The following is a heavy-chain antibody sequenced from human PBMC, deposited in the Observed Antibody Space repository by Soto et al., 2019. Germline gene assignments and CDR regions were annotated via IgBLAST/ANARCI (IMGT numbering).Heavy chain of an antibody. J-gene: IGHJ5*02. D-gene: IGHD3-10*01. CDR1: GGSFSGYY. CDR2: INHSGST. V-gene: IGHV4-34*01. Sequence: PSETLSLTCAVYGGSFSGYYWSWIRQPPGKGLEWIGEINHSGSTNYNPSLKSRVTISVDTSKNQFSLKLSSVTAADTAVYYCASARFGEPSRWFDPWGQGTLVTVSS. CDR3: ASARFGEPSRWFDP.